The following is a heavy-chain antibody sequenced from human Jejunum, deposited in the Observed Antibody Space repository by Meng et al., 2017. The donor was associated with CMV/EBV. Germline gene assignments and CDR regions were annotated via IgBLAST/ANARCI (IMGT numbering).Heavy chain of an antibody. D-gene: IGHD2-2*01. J-gene: IGHJ3*01. CDR2: PYPGQSDF. CDR3: ARLGYCGSTSCFPYAFDL. V-gene: IGHV5-51*01. Sequence: TYWIGWVRQMPGEGLEWMGVPYPGQSDFRYNPSFQGHVTISADRSASSVYLQWSSLKASDTAIYYCARLGYCGSTSCFPYAFDLWGQGTLVTVSS. CDR1: TYW.